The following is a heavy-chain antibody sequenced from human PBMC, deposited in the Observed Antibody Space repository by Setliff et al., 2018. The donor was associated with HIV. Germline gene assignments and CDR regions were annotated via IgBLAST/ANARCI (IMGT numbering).Heavy chain of an antibody. Sequence: GGSLRLSCAASGFTFNNYWMHWVRQAPGKGLVWVSRIMTDGGVTNYADSAKGRFTISRDNAKNTLYLQMNSLRAEDTAVYYCARDVIYGSGSCDYWGRGTQVTVSS. CDR3: ARDVIYGSGSCDY. CDR2: IMTDGGVT. V-gene: IGHV3-74*01. J-gene: IGHJ4*02. CDR1: GFTFNNYW. D-gene: IGHD3-10*01.